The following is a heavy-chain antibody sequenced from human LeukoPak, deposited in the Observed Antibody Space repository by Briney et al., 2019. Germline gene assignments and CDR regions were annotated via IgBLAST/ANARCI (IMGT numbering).Heavy chain of an antibody. D-gene: IGHD5-12*01. CDR2: ISWNSGSI. V-gene: IGHV3-9*01. Sequence: GRSLRLSCAASGFTFDDYAMHWVRQAPGKGLEWVSGISWNSGSIGYADSVKGRFTISRDNAKNSLYLQMNSLRAEDTALYYCAKDRAPGYDLATLDCWGQGTLLTVS. CDR1: GFTFDDYA. CDR3: AKDRAPGYDLATLDC. J-gene: IGHJ4*02.